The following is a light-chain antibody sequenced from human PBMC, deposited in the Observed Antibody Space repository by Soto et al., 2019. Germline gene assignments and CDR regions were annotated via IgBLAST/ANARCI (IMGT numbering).Light chain of an antibody. CDR2: GAS. J-gene: IGKJ2*01. V-gene: IGKV3-20*01. CDR1: QSVSSNY. Sequence: EIVLTQSPGTLSLSPGERATLSCRASQSVSSNYLAWYQQKPGQAPRLLIYGASYRATGIPDRFSGSGSGTDFTLTISRLELEDFGVYSCQQYGSSSMYTFGQGTKLEL. CDR3: QQYGSSSMYT.